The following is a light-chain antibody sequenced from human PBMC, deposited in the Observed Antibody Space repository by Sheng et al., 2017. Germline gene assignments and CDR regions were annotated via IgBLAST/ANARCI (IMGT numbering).Light chain of an antibody. Sequence: QSLLTQPPSVSEAPGQRVTISCSGSGSNIGNNAVNWYQQLPRTAPKLLIYENNKRPSGIPDRFSGSKSGTSATLDITGLQTGDEGDYYCGTWDSSLTTWVFGGGTKLTVL. V-gene: IGLV1-51*02. CDR1: GSNIGNNA. CDR2: ENN. CDR3: GTWDSSLTTWV. J-gene: IGLJ3*02.